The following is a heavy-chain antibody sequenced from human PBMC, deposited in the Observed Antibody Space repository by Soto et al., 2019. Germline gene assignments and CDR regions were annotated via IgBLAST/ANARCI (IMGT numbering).Heavy chain of an antibody. CDR1: GYTFTIYA. J-gene: IGHJ3*02. CDR2: INAGNGNT. Sequence: ASVKVSCKASGYTFTIYAMHWVLQSPVQRLEWMGCINAGNGNTKYSQKFQGRVTITRDTSASTAYVELSSLRSEDTAVYYCARAHYYDSSGYYPPAFDIWGQGTMVTVSS. D-gene: IGHD3-22*01. CDR3: ARAHYYDSSGYYPPAFDI. V-gene: IGHV1-3*01.